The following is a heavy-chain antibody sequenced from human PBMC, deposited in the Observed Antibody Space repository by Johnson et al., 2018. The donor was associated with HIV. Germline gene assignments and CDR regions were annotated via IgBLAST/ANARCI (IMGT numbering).Heavy chain of an antibody. V-gene: IGHV3-20*04. CDR2: INWNGGTT. Sequence: VQLVESGGGVVQPGRSLRLSCAASGFTFDDHDMNWVRQVPGKGLEWVSGINWNGGTTGYADSVKGRFTISRDNAKNSLYLQMNSLRAEDTALYYCARGAYYYDSSGGNDAFDIWGQGTMVTVSS. J-gene: IGHJ3*02. CDR1: GFTFDDHD. CDR3: ARGAYYYDSSGGNDAFDI. D-gene: IGHD3-22*01.